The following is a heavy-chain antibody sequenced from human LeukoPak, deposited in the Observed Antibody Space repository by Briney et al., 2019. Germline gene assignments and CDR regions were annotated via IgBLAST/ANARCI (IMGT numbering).Heavy chain of an antibody. J-gene: IGHJ4*02. V-gene: IGHV1-69*04. CDR3: ARDSGYGDYEDY. Sequence: SVKVSCKASGGTFSSYAISWVRQAPGQGLEWMGRIIPILGIANYAQKLQGRVTMTTDTSTSTAYMELRSLRSDDTAVYYCARDSGYGDYEDYWGQGTLVTVSS. CDR2: IIPILGIA. CDR1: GGTFSSYA. D-gene: IGHD4-17*01.